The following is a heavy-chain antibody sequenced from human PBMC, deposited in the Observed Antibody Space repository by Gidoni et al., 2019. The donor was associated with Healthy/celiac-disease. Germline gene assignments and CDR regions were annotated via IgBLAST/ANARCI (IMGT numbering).Heavy chain of an antibody. V-gene: IGHV1-18*01. CDR3: AREGHSEGAGRFDY. Sequence: QVQLVQSGAELKKPGASVTVSCKASGYTFTSYGISWVPQAPGQGLEWMGWISAYNGNTNYAQKLQGRVTMTTDTSTSTAYMELRSLRADDTAVYYCAREGHSEGAGRFDYWGQGTLITVSS. J-gene: IGHJ4*02. CDR1: GYTFTSYG. CDR2: ISAYNGNT. D-gene: IGHD6-13*01.